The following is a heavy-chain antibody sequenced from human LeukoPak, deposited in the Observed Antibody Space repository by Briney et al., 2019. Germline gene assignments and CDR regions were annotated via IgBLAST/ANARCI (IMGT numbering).Heavy chain of an antibody. CDR3: ARTLTLVYYFDY. J-gene: IGHJ4*02. CDR1: GYTFTGYY. V-gene: IGHV1-2*02. Sequence: ASVKVSCKASGYTFTGYYMHWVRQAPGQGLEWMGWINPNSGGTNYAQKFQGRVTMTRDTSISTAYMELSRLRSDDTAVYYCARTLTLVYYFDYWGQGTLVTVSS. D-gene: IGHD1-14*01. CDR2: INPNSGGT.